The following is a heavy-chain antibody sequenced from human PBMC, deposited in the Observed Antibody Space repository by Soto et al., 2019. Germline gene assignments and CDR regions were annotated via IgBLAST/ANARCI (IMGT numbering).Heavy chain of an antibody. D-gene: IGHD6-19*01. J-gene: IGHJ6*02. CDR1: GSTFSSSW. V-gene: IGHV3-74*01. CDR2: INSDGSST. Sequence: GGSLRLSCAASGSTFSSSWMHWARQAPGKGLVWVSRINSDGSSTSYADSVKGRFTISRDNAKNTLYLQMNSLRAEDTAVYYCARDSALTSFGLVPYYGMDAWGQGTTVTVSS. CDR3: ARDSALTSFGLVPYYGMDA.